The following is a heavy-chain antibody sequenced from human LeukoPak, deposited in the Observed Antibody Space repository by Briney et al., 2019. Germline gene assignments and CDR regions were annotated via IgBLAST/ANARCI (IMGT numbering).Heavy chain of an antibody. D-gene: IGHD3-16*01. Sequence: GESLKISCKGSGYSFTSYWIGWVRQMPGEGLEWMGIIYPGDSDTRYSPSFQGQVTISADKSISTAYLQWSSLKASDTAMYYCARRVMITFGGGYYFDYWGQGTLVTVSS. CDR1: GYSFTSYW. CDR3: ARRVMITFGGGYYFDY. J-gene: IGHJ4*02. V-gene: IGHV5-51*01. CDR2: IYPGDSDT.